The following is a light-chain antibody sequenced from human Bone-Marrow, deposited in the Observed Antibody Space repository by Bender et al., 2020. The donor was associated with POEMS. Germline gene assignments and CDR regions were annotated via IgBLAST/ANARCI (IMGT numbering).Light chain of an antibody. V-gene: IGLV1-40*01. CDR1: SSNTGSGYD. CDR3: QSYDTSLNVV. CDR2: SNN. J-gene: IGLJ2*01. Sequence: QSVLTQPPSVSGAPGQRVTISCTGSSSNTGSGYDVHWYQQISGTAPKLLIHSNNNRPSGVPDRFSGSKSVTSASLAITGLQAEDEADYYCQSYDTSLNVVFGGGTKLTVL.